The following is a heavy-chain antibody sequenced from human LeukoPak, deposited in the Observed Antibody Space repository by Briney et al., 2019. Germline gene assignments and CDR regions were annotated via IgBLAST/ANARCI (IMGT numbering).Heavy chain of an antibody. CDR1: GFSVSSNY. Sequence: PGGSLRLSCAASGFSVSSNYMSWVRQAPGKGLEWVSVIYSGGSTYYADSVKGRFTISRDNSKNTLYLQMNSLRAEDTAVYYCARDHLIRYFDDWGQGTLVTVSS. CDR3: ARDHLIRYFDD. CDR2: IYSGGST. J-gene: IGHJ4*02. V-gene: IGHV3-66*01. D-gene: IGHD3-9*01.